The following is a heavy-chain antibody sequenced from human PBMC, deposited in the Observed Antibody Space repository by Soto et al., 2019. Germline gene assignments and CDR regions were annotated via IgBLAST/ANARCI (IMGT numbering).Heavy chain of an antibody. D-gene: IGHD3-22*01. CDR3: AKGPPHYYDSSGYYSPPGY. J-gene: IGHJ4*02. CDR2: ISSSGGST. V-gene: IGHV3-23*01. Sequence: EVQLLESGGGLVQPGGSLRLSCAASGFTFSSYAMSWVRQAPGKGLEWVSAISSSGGSTYYADSVKGRFTISRDNSKNTLYLQMNSLRAEDTAVYYCAKGPPHYYDSSGYYSPPGYWGQGTLVTVSS. CDR1: GFTFSSYA.